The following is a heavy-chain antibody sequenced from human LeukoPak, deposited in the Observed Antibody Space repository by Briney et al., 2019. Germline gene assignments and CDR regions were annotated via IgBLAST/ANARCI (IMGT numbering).Heavy chain of an antibody. J-gene: IGHJ4*02. Sequence: GGSLRLSCAASGFTFSSYSMNWVRQAPGKGLEWVSSISSSSSYIYYADSVKGRFTISRDNAKNSLYLQMNSLRAEDTAVYYCARGPPDYDFWSGYYFQDVYYFDYWGQGTLATVSS. CDR2: ISSSSSYI. CDR1: GFTFSSYS. CDR3: ARGPPDYDFWSGYYFQDVYYFDY. V-gene: IGHV3-21*01. D-gene: IGHD3-3*01.